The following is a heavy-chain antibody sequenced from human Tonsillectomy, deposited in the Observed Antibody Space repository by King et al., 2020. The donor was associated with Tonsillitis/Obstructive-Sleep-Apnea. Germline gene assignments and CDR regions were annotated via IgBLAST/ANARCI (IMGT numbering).Heavy chain of an antibody. CDR1: GGSVSSDSYY. D-gene: IGHD1-1*01. J-gene: IGHJ4*02. V-gene: IGHV4-61*01. CDR2: IYYSGST. Sequence: LQLQESGPGLVKPSETLSLTCTVSGGSVSSDSYYWSWIRQPPGKGLEWIGYIYYSGSTNYNPSLKSRVTISVDTSKNQFSLKLGSVTAADTAVYYCARDQYGRTIDYWGQGTLVTVSS. CDR3: ARDQYGRTIDY.